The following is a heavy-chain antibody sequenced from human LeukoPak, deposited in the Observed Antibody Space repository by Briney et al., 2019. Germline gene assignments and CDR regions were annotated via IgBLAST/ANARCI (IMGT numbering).Heavy chain of an antibody. Sequence: PSETLSLTCTVSGYSISNGYFWGWIRQPPGKGLECIGTIYHSGSIYYNPSLKGRVTISVDTSKNQFSLQLNSVTPEDTAEYYCAGTTDYSSFLAYWGQGTLVTVSS. J-gene: IGHJ4*02. V-gene: IGHV4-38-2*02. CDR3: AGTTDYSSFLAY. D-gene: IGHD4-11*01. CDR2: IYHSGSI. CDR1: GYSISNGYF.